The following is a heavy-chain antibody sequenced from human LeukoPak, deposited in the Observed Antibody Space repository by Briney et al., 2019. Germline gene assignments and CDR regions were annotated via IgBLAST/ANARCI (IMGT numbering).Heavy chain of an antibody. CDR1: GFTFSSYA. J-gene: IGHJ4*02. CDR3: AKDAKWFGELSYFDY. Sequence: GGSLRLSCAASGFTFSSYAMSWVRQAPGKGLEWVSAISGSGGSTYYADSVKGRFTIPRDNSKNTLYLQMNSLRAEDTAVYYCAKDAKWFGELSYFDYWGQGTLVTVSS. D-gene: IGHD3-10*01. V-gene: IGHV3-23*01. CDR2: ISGSGGST.